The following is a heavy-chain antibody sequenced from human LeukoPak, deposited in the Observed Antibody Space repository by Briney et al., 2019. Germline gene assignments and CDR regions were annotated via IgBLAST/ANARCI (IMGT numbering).Heavy chain of an antibody. D-gene: IGHD2-8*01. Sequence: ASVKVSCEASGYTFTSYYIHWVRQAPRQGLEWMGIINPSVGTTTYAQTFQGRVTMTRDTSTRTVYMKLSSLRSEDTAVYYCARVGGVEYFDYWGRGTLVTVSS. CDR2: INPSVGTT. J-gene: IGHJ4*02. V-gene: IGHV1-46*01. CDR3: ARVGGVEYFDY. CDR1: GYTFTSYY.